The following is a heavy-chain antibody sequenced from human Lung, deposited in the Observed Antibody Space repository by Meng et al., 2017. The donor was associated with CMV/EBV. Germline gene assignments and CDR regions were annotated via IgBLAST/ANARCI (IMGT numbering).Heavy chain of an antibody. J-gene: IGHJ6*02. D-gene: IGHD3-3*01. CDR1: GYTFGGHY. V-gene: IGHV1-2*02. Sequence: ASVKVFCKASGYTFGGHYMHWGRQDPGQGLEWMGWINPNSGGTNYAQKFQGRVTMTRDTSINTAYMELSRLRSDDTAVYYCARDVNSRSGYVYYYYGMDVWGQGTTVTVSS. CDR2: INPNSGGT. CDR3: ARDVNSRSGYVYYYYGMDV.